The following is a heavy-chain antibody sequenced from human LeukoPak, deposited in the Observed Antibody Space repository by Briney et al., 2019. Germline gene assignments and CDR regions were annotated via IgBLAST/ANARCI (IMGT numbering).Heavy chain of an antibody. CDR2: IYHSGST. V-gene: IGHV4-30-2*01. CDR3: ARARAGYSYVPLDYYFDY. Sequence: SETLSLTCAVSGGSISSGGYSWSWIRQPPGKGLEWIGYIYHSGSTYYNPSLKSRVTISVDRSKNQFSLKLSSVTAADTAVYYCARARAGYSYVPLDYYFDYWGQGTLVTVSS. J-gene: IGHJ4*02. CDR1: GGSISSGGYS. D-gene: IGHD5-18*01.